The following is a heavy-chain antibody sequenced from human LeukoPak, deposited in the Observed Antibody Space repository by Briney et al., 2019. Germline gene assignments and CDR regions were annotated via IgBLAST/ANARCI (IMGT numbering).Heavy chain of an antibody. Sequence: ASVKVSCKASGYTFTGYYMHWVRQAPGQGLEWMGWINPNSGGTNYAQKFQGRVTMTRDTSISTAYMELSRLRSDDTAVYYCARVPRGYCSGGSCYTPGYFQHWGQGTLVTVPS. D-gene: IGHD2-15*01. J-gene: IGHJ1*01. CDR2: INPNSGGT. V-gene: IGHV1-2*02. CDR1: GYTFTGYY. CDR3: ARVPRGYCSGGSCYTPGYFQH.